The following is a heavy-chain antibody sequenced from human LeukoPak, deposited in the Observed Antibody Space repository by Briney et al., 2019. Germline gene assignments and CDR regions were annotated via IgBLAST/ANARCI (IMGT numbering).Heavy chain of an antibody. CDR3: ASVLWFGGIFFDY. D-gene: IGHD3-10*01. Sequence: GGSLRLSCEASGFTFGSYTMNWVRQVPGKGLEWVSSINHISSYISRDNAKNSLYLQMNSLRAEDTAVYYCASVLWFGGIFFDYWGQGTLVTVSS. CDR2: INHISSYI. J-gene: IGHJ4*02. V-gene: IGHV3-21*04. CDR1: GFTFGSYT.